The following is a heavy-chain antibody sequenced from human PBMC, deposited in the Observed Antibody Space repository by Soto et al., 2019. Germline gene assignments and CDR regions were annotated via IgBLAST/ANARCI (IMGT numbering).Heavy chain of an antibody. Sequence: QVQLVQSGAEVKKPGSSVKVSCNPSGYAFTSYTMHWVRQAPRQWREWMGWINPDNGVSKYSQKFQGRVPITRDTSASIAYMELSSLRSEDTAVYYCARDTGSGIRVEPGIVEYWGQGTLVTVSS. D-gene: IGHD1-26*01. J-gene: IGHJ4*02. CDR2: INPDNGVS. CDR1: GYAFTSYT. V-gene: IGHV1-3*01. CDR3: ARDTGSGIRVEPGIVEY.